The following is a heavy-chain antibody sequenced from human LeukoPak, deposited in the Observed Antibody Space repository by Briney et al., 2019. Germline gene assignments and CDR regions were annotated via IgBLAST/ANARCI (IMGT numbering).Heavy chain of an antibody. J-gene: IGHJ5*02. CDR2: ISDYGSTK. V-gene: IGHV3-30*18. Sequence: GGSLRLSCAASGFPFSTYAIHGLRQAPGKGLEGVAVISDYGSTKYYSDSVKGRFTVSRDNSKDTMYLQMNSLTTEDTAVYYWAKYRCYDMRGGFDPWGQGTLVTVSS. CDR1: GFPFSTYA. D-gene: IGHD3-10*01. CDR3: AKYRCYDMRGGFDP.